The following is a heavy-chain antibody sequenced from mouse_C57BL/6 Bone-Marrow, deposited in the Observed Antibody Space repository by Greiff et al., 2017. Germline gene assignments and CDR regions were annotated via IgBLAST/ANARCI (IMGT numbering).Heavy chain of an antibody. J-gene: IGHJ4*01. CDR3: ADSKGAMDY. D-gene: IGHD2-5*01. V-gene: IGHV1-82*01. CDR2: IYPGDGDT. Sequence: VQLVESGPELVKPGASVKISCKASGYAFSSSWMNWVKQRPGKGLEWIGRIYPGDGDTNYNGKFKGKATLTADKSSSTAYMQLSSLTSEDSAVYFCADSKGAMDYWGQGTSVTVSS. CDR1: GYAFSSSW.